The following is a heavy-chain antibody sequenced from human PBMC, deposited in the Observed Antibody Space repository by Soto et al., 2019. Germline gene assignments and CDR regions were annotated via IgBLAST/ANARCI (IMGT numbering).Heavy chain of an antibody. CDR1: GYTFTSYG. V-gene: IGHV1-18*01. CDR3: ARDISGRYFDWLCPGYDAFDI. Sequence: ASVKVSCKASGYTFTSYGISWGRQAPGQGLEWMGWISAYNGNTNYAQKLQGRVTMTTDTSTSTAYMELRSLRSDDTAVYYCARDISGRYFDWLCPGYDAFDIWGQGTMVTVS. J-gene: IGHJ3*02. CDR2: ISAYNGNT. D-gene: IGHD3-9*01.